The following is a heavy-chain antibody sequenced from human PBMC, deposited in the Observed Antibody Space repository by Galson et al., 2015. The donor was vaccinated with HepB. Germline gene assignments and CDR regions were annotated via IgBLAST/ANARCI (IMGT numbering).Heavy chain of an antibody. CDR3: ARDPRPTTDAWYYFDY. Sequence: SLRLSCAASGFTFSSHSMNWVRQAPGKGLEWDSYISSSGTTIYYADSVKGRFTISRDNAKNSLYLQINSLGDEDTAVYYCARDPRPTTDAWYYFDYWGQGTLVTVSS. J-gene: IGHJ4*02. V-gene: IGHV3-48*02. CDR1: GFTFSSHS. CDR2: ISSSGTTI. D-gene: IGHD1-1*01.